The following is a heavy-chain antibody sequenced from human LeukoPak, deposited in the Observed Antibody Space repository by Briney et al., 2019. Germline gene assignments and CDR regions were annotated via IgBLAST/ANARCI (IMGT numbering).Heavy chain of an antibody. CDR3: ARDSPGDDYVWGSYRYYFDY. CDR2: INPNSGGT. D-gene: IGHD3-16*01. CDR1: GYTFTGYY. V-gene: IGHV1-2*06. J-gene: IGHJ4*02. Sequence: ASVKVSCKASGYTFTGYYMHWVRQAPGQGLEWMGRINPNSGGTNYGQKFQGRVTMTRDTSISTAYMELSRLRSDDTAVYYCARDSPGDDYVWGSYRYYFDYWGQGTLVTVSS.